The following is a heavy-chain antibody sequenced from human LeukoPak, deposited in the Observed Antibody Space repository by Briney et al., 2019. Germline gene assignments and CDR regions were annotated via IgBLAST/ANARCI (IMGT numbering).Heavy chain of an antibody. V-gene: IGHV3-11*01. Sequence: GGSLRLSCAASGFKFSDYYMSWIRQAPGKGLELLAYISIGGSTIYYAHSVKGRFTIARDKAKNSLLLQMDSLRVDDTAVYFCAREGPIAVAGTFDFWGQGALVTVSS. CDR2: ISIGGSTI. J-gene: IGHJ4*02. CDR1: GFKFSDYY. D-gene: IGHD6-19*01. CDR3: AREGPIAVAGTFDF.